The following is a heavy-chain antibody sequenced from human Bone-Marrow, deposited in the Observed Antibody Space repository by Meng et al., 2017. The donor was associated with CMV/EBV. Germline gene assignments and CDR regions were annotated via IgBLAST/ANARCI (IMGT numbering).Heavy chain of an antibody. Sequence: ASVKVSCKASGYTFTSYDINWVRQATGQGLEWMGWMNPNSGNTGYAQKFQGRVTMTRNTSISTAYMELSSLRSEDTAVYYCARVHATTWWFGNHDAFDIWGQGTTVTVSS. D-gene: IGHD3-10*01. V-gene: IGHV1-8*01. J-gene: IGHJ3*02. CDR3: ARVHATTWWFGNHDAFDI. CDR2: MNPNSGNT. CDR1: GYTFTSYD.